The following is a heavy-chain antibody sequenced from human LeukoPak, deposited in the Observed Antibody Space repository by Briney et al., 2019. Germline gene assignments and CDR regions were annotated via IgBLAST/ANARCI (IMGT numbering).Heavy chain of an antibody. CDR1: GASISNYY. J-gene: IGHJ4*02. CDR3: ARLGSYHDF. CDR2: IHSSGGS. Sequence: SEPLSLTCTVSGASISNYYWSWIRQTPEKGLEWMGHIHSSGGSTYYPSLKSQLTLSIDTSRNQLSLKLPSVTAGDTAVYFCARLGSYHDFWGQGALVTVSS. D-gene: IGHD1-26*01. V-gene: IGHV4-4*09.